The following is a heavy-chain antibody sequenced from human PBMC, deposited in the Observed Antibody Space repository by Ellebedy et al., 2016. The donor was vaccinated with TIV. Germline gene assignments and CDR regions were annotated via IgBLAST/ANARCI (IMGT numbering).Heavy chain of an antibody. CDR3: ARSPKGISRFEF. CDR1: GGSISTYY. J-gene: IGHJ4*02. CDR2: IYTTGST. V-gene: IGHV4-4*07. D-gene: IGHD6-13*01. Sequence: SETLSLXCSVSGGSISTYYWNWIRQPAGKGLEWVGRIYTTGSTNYNPSLKSRVTMSVDTSKNQFSLKLSSVTAADTAVYYCARSPKGISRFEFWGQGTLVTVSS.